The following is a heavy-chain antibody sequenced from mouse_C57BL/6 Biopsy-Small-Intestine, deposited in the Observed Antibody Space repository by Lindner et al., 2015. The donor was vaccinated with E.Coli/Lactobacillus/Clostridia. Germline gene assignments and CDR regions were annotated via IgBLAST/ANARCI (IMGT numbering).Heavy chain of an antibody. Sequence: VQLQESGAELVRPGASVTLSCKASGYTFTDYEMHWVKQTPVHGLEWIGANDPETGGTAYNQKFKGKAILTADKSSSTAYMELRSLTSEDSAVYYCTFYYGSSPYYFDYWGQGTTLTVSS. CDR1: GYTFTDYE. V-gene: IGHV1-15*01. CDR3: TFYYGSSPYYFDY. CDR2: NDPETGGT. D-gene: IGHD1-1*01. J-gene: IGHJ2*01.